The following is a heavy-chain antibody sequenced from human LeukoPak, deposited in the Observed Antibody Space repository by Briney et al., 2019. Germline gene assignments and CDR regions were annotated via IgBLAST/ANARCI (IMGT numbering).Heavy chain of an antibody. D-gene: IGHD6-6*01. J-gene: IGHJ5*02. CDR3: ARGVAARGWFDP. CDR2: MNPNSGNT. CDR1: GHTFTSYD. Sequence: GASVKVSCKASGHTFTSYDINWVRQATGQGLEWMGWMNPNSGNTGYAQKFQGRVTMTRNTSISTAYMELSSLRSEDTAVYYCARGVAARGWFDPWGQGTLVTVSS. V-gene: IGHV1-8*01.